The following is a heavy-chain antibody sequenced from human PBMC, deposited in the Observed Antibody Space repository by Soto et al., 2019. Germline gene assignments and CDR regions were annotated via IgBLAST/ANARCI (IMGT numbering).Heavy chain of an antibody. CDR2: INHSGST. J-gene: IGHJ6*02. V-gene: IGHV4-34*01. CDR1: VGSFSGYY. CDR3: ARARRGYCSSTSCYRIYYYYGMDV. Sequence: SETLSLTCAVYVGSFSGYYWSWIRQPPGKGLEWIGEINHSGSTNYNPSLKSRVTISVDTSKNQFSLKLSSVTAADTAVYYCARARRGYCSSTSCYRIYYYYGMDVWGQGTTVTVSS. D-gene: IGHD2-2*01.